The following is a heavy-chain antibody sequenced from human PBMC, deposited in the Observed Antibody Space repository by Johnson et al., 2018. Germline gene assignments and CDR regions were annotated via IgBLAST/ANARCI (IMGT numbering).Heavy chain of an antibody. CDR2: INDSGIT. Sequence: QVQLQQWGAGLLKPSETLSLTCAVFGGSFSGYYWSWIRQSPGKGLEWIGEINDSGITNYNPSLKSRVTISGDTSKSQFSLKLRSVTAADTAVYYCVREQELRYWGQGTLVTVSS. CDR3: VREQELRY. V-gene: IGHV4-34*01. D-gene: IGHD1-7*01. J-gene: IGHJ4*02. CDR1: GGSFSGYY.